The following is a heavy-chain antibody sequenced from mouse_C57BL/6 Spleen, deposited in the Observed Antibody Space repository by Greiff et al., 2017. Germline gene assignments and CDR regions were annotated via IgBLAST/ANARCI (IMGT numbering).Heavy chain of an antibody. CDR3: AREETYYSNYGGAMDY. V-gene: IGHV1-80*01. CDR2: IYPGDGDT. D-gene: IGHD2-5*01. CDR1: GYAFSSYW. J-gene: IGHJ4*01. Sequence: VHLVESGAELVKPGASVKISCKASGYAFSSYWMNWVKQRPGKGLAWIGQIYPGDGDTNYNGKFKGKATLTADKSSSTAYMQRSSLTSEDSAVYFCAREETYYSNYGGAMDYWGQGTSVTVSS.